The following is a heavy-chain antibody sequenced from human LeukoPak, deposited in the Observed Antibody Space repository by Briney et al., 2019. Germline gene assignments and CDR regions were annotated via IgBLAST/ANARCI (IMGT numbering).Heavy chain of an antibody. CDR2: MNPNSGNT. J-gene: IGHJ4*02. Sequence: ASVKVSCKASGYTFTSYDIKWVRKATGQGLEWMAWMNPNSGNTGYAQKFQGRVTMTRNTSISTAYMELSSLRSEDTAVYYCARGRRWLQLFSYYFDYWGQGTLVTVSS. V-gene: IGHV1-8*01. CDR1: GYTFTSYD. CDR3: ARGRRWLQLFSYYFDY. D-gene: IGHD5-24*01.